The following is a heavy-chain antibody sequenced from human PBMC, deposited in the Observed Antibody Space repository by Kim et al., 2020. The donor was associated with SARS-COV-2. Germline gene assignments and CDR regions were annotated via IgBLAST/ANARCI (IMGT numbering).Heavy chain of an antibody. D-gene: IGHD7-27*01. Sequence: GGSLRLSCTASGFTFNNYAMTWVRHVAGEGLQWISSISHTGASTHSADSLKGRFTISRDNSESTVFLQMDRLAAEDTGIYYCAKNGRLGVIDSWGQGTLVPVSA. CDR3: AKNGRLGVIDS. CDR1: GFTFNNYA. J-gene: IGHJ4*02. CDR2: ISHTGAST. V-gene: IGHV3-23*01.